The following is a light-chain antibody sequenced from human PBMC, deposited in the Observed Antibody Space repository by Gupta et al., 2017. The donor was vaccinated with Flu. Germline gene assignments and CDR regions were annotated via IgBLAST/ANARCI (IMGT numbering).Light chain of an antibody. Sequence: DIVMTQTPLSLSVTPGQPASISCKSSQSLLHSDGKTYLYWYLQKPGQPPQLLIYEVSSRCSGGIDRCSGSGEGTDCKLKISRGEAEDVGVYYWMQGRHLHPIFTFGHGTKVDIK. CDR3: MQGRHLHPIFT. CDR1: QSLLHSDGKTY. V-gene: IGKV2-29*01. CDR2: EVS. J-gene: IGKJ3*01.